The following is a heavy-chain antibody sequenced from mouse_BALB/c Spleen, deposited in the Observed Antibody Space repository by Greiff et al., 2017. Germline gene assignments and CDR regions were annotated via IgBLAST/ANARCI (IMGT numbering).Heavy chain of an antibody. CDR3: ARDEAARATRFAY. D-gene: IGHD3-1*01. CDR1: GFTFSDYG. Sequence: EVKLVESGGGLVQPGGSRKLSCAASGFTFSDYGMAWVRQAPGKGPEWVAFISNLAYSIYYADTVTGRFTISRENAKNTLYLEMSSLRSEDTAMYYCARDEAARATRFAYWGQGTLVTVSA. J-gene: IGHJ3*01. V-gene: IGHV5-15*02. CDR2: ISNLAYSI.